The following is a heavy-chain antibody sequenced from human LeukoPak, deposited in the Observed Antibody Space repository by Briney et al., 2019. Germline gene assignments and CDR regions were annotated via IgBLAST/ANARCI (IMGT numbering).Heavy chain of an antibody. J-gene: IGHJ4*02. CDR2: IKEDGREI. V-gene: IGHV3-7*01. Sequence: GGSLRLSCAASGFTFNIFWMSWVRQAPGKGLEWVSNIKEDGREIYYVDSVKGRFTISRDNAENSLFLQMNDLRGEDTAVYYRARDAHLSLASGFDYWGQGILVTVSS. CDR3: ARDAHLSLASGFDY. D-gene: IGHD3-10*01. CDR1: GFTFNIFW.